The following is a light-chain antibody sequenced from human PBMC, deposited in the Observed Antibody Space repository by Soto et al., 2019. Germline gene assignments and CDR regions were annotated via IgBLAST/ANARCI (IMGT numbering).Light chain of an antibody. Sequence: EIVLTQSPATLSLSPRERATLFCRASQSVSSNFAWYQHKPGQPPRLLISETSNRTTGVPARLSGSGSGTDFTLTISSLEPEDFAVYYCQQRTDWQLTFGGGTNVEVK. CDR3: QQRTDWQLT. J-gene: IGKJ4*01. CDR1: QSVSSN. V-gene: IGKV3-11*01. CDR2: ETS.